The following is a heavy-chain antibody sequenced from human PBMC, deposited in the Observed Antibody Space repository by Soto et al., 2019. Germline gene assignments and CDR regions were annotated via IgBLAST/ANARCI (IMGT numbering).Heavy chain of an antibody. CDR2: ISYDGSNK. J-gene: IGHJ4*02. CDR3: ARPRLDYDILTGPFDY. CDR1: GVTFRSYG. D-gene: IGHD3-9*01. Sequence: PGGSLRLSCAASGVTFRSYGMHWVRQAQGKGLEWVAVISYDGSNKYYADSVKGRFTISRDNSKNTLYLQMNSLRAEDTAVYYCARPRLDYDILTGPFDYWGQGTLVTVSS. V-gene: IGHV3-30*03.